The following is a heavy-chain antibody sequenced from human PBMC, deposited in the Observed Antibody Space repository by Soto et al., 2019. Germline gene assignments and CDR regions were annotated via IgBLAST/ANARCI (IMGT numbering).Heavy chain of an antibody. CDR2: IYPCDSDT. D-gene: IGHD3-22*01. CDR3: ARPPMYYYDSSRYYGTNKLSDAFDI. V-gene: IGHV5-51*01. CDR1: VDSFTSYW. J-gene: IGHJ3*02. Sequence: GESLKISCKGSVDSFTSYWIGWVRQMRVKGLEWMGIIYPCDSDTRYSPSFQGQVTISADKSISTAHLQWSSLKASDTAMYYCARPPMYYYDSSRYYGTNKLSDAFDIWGQGTMVTLSS.